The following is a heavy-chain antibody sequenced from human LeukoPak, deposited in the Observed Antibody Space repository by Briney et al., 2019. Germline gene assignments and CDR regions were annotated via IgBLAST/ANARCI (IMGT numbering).Heavy chain of an antibody. CDR1: GYSFTSFW. CDR2: IYPGDSDT. J-gene: IGHJ3*02. CDR3: ARAGRGAFDI. V-gene: IGHV5-51*01. D-gene: IGHD3-10*01. Sequence: GESLKISCKGSGYSFTSFWIGWVRQMPGKGLEWMGIIYPGDSDTRYSPSFQGQATISVDKSVNTAYLQWSSLRASDTAMYYCARAGRGAFDIWGQGTMVTVSS.